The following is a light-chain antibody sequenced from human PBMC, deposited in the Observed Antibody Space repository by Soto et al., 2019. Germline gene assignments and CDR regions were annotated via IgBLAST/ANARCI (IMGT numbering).Light chain of an antibody. J-gene: IGLJ2*01. CDR3: SSFAGNNTFV. V-gene: IGLV2-8*01. Sequence: QSVLTQPPSAAGSPGQSVTISCTGTSSDVGGYNYVSWYQQHPGKAPKLMISDVSKRSSGVPDRFSGSKSGNTASLTISGLQVEDEADYYCSSFAGNNTFVFGGGTNLTVL. CDR2: DVS. CDR1: SSDVGGYNY.